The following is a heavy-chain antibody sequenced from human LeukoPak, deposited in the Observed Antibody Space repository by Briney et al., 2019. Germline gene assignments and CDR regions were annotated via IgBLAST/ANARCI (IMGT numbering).Heavy chain of an antibody. D-gene: IGHD6-13*01. CDR1: GYTFTGYY. Sequence: ASVKVSCKASGYTFTGYYMHWVRQAPGQGLEWIGWINPNSGGTNYAQKFQGRVTMTRDTSNSTAYMELSRLRSDDTAVYYCARDGYSSSWGYSYYYYMDVWGKGTTVTVSS. CDR2: INPNSGGT. CDR3: ARDGYSSSWGYSYYYYMDV. J-gene: IGHJ6*03. V-gene: IGHV1-2*02.